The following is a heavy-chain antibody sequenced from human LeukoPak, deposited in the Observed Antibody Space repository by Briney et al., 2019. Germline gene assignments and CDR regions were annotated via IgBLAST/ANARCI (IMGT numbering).Heavy chain of an antibody. J-gene: IGHJ3*02. CDR2: IYYCGTT. V-gene: IGHV4-59*01. CDR3: ARGWFGARGGDAFDI. CDR1: GGSINNYY. D-gene: IGHD3-10*01. Sequence: SETLSLTCTVSGGSINNYYWSWIRHPLRQGLDRVGYIYYCGTTNYNPSLNRRVTISVDTSKNKFSLTLRSVPAAGRAVYCFARGWFGARGGDAFDIWGQGTVVTVSS.